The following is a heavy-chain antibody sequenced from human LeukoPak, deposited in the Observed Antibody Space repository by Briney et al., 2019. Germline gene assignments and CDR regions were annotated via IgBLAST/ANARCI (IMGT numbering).Heavy chain of an antibody. D-gene: IGHD3-10*01. CDR2: IYSGGST. J-gene: IGHJ6*02. Sequence: KAGGSLRLSCAASGFTVSSNYMSWVRQAPGKGLEWVSVIYSGGSTYYADSVKGRFTISRDNSKNTLYLQMNSLRAEDTAVYYCARTPFGGYGMDVWGQGTTVTVSS. CDR3: ARTPFGGYGMDV. V-gene: IGHV3-53*01. CDR1: GFTVSSNY.